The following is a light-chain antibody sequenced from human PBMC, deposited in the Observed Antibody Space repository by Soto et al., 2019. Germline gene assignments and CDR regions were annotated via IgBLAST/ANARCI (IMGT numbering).Light chain of an antibody. CDR2: EVS. J-gene: IGLJ2*01. Sequence: QSVLTQPPSASGSPGQSVTISCTGTSSDIGGYNYVSWYQQHPGQAPKLITFEVSKRPSGVPDRFSGSKSANTASLTVSGLQAEDEADYYCCSYAGSNIPVVFGGGTKLTVL. CDR3: CSYAGSNIPVV. V-gene: IGLV2-8*01. CDR1: SSDIGGYNY.